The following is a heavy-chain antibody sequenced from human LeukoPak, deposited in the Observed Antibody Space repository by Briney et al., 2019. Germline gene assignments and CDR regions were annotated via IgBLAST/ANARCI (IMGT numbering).Heavy chain of an antibody. Sequence: SVKVSCKASGGTFSSYAISWVRQAPGQGLEWMGRIIPILGIANYAQKFQGRVTITADKSTSTAYMELSSLRSEDTAVYYCARAQGMGSSSWYYFDYWGQGTPVTVSS. D-gene: IGHD6-13*01. V-gene: IGHV1-69*04. CDR1: GGTFSSYA. J-gene: IGHJ4*02. CDR3: ARAQGMGSSSWYYFDY. CDR2: IIPILGIA.